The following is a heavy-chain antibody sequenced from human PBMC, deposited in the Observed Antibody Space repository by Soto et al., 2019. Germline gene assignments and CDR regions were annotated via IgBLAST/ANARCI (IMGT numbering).Heavy chain of an antibody. J-gene: IGHJ4*02. V-gene: IGHV3-30*04. D-gene: IGHD3-22*01. CDR2: MSYDGSNK. Sequence: SLRLSCAASGFTFSTYAMHWVRQAPGKGLEWVAVMSYDGSNKYHADSVNVRFTISRDNSKNTLYLQMNSLRPEDTAVYYCARVSRAMIVVVITVAFDYWGQGTLVTVSS. CDR1: GFTFSTYA. CDR3: ARVSRAMIVVVITVAFDY.